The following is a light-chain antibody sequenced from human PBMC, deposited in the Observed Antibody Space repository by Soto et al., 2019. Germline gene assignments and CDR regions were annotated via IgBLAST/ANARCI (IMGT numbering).Light chain of an antibody. CDR3: QQYNNWPPWT. CDR2: GAS. CDR1: QSLNSRN. V-gene: IGKV3-20*01. Sequence: EIVLTQSPGTLSLSPGEGATLSCRASQSLNSRNLAWYQQKPGQAPRLLISGASSRATGIPDRFSGSGSGTDFTLTISRLEPEDFAVYYCQQYNNWPPWTFGQGTKV. J-gene: IGKJ1*01.